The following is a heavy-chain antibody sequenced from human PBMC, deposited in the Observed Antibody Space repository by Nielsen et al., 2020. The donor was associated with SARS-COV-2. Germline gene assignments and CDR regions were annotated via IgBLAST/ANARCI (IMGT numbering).Heavy chain of an antibody. CDR3: ARDLGWKLLGTFKGFDY. D-gene: IGHD1-26*01. CDR1: GFTFSSYS. CDR2: ISSSSSTI. J-gene: IGHJ4*02. Sequence: GESLKISCAASGFTFSSYSMNWVRQAPGKGLEWVSYISSSSSTIYYADSVKGRFTISRDNAKNSLYLQMNSLRDEDTAVYYCARDLGWKLLGTFKGFDYWGQGTLVTVSS. V-gene: IGHV3-48*02.